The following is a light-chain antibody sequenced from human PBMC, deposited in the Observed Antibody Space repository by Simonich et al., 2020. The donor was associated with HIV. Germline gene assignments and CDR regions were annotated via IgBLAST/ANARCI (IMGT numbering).Light chain of an antibody. CDR1: QTVSSN. CDR2: GAS. Sequence: ELVLTQSPATLSLSPGERATLSCRASQTVSSNLAWYQQKPGQAPRLLIYGASTRATGIPARFSGSGSGTEFTLTISSMQSEDFAVYRCQQYNDWPTFGGGTKVEIK. V-gene: IGKV3-15*01. J-gene: IGKJ4*01. CDR3: QQYNDWPT.